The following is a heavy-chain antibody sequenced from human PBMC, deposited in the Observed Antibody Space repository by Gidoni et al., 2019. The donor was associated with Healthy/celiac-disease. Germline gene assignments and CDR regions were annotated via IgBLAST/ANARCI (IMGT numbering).Heavy chain of an antibody. CDR1: GFTFRSYA. Sequence: QVQLVESGGGVVQPGRSLRLSCPASGFTFRSYAMHWVRQAPGKGLEWGAVISYDGSNKYYADSVKGRFTISRDNSKNTLYLQMNSLRAEDTAVYYCARDGGEGVVVAGGDYWGQGTLVTVSS. CDR3: ARDGGEGVVVAGGDY. CDR2: ISYDGSNK. D-gene: IGHD2-15*01. V-gene: IGHV3-30-3*01. J-gene: IGHJ4*02.